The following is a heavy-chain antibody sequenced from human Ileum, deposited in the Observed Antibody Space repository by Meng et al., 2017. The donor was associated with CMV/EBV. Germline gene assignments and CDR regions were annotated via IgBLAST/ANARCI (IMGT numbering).Heavy chain of an antibody. Sequence: SETLSLTCTVSGGSISSSSYYWGWIRQPPGKGLEWIGSIYYSGSTYYNPSLKSRVTISVDTSKNQFSLKLSSVTAADTAVYYCARVYCSSTSCYRGYYYGMDVWGQGTTVTVSS. V-gene: IGHV4-39*07. CDR1: GGSISSSSYY. D-gene: IGHD2-2*02. CDR3: ARVYCSSTSCYRGYYYGMDV. CDR2: IYYSGST. J-gene: IGHJ6*02.